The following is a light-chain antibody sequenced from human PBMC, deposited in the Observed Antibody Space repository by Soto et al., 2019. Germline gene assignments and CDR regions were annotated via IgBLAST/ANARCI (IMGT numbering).Light chain of an antibody. CDR2: EVT. CDR3: SSYRSSNTVV. Sequence: QSALTQPASVSGSPGQSITISCTGTSSDIGGYDYVSWFQQHPGKAPKLMLYEVTNRPSGVSNRVSGSKSGNTASLTISGLQAEDEAHYYCSSYRSSNTVVFDGGTKLTVL. J-gene: IGLJ2*01. V-gene: IGLV2-14*01. CDR1: SSDIGGYDY.